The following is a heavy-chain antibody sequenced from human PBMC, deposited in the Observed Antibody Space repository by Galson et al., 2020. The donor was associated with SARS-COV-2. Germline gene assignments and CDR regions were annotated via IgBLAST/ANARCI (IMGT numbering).Heavy chain of an antibody. V-gene: IGHV1-2*06. CDR3: TRGSNSSPFYHFDP. CDR2: INPNSGDT. Sequence: ASVKVSCKASGYTFSGHYMHWVRLAPGQGLEWMGRINPNSGDTDVAQKFPGRVTMTTDTSLTTAYMELSRLTSDDTAVYYCTRGSNSSPFYHFDPWGQGTLVTVSS. J-gene: IGHJ5*02. CDR1: GYTFSGHY. D-gene: IGHD3-10*01.